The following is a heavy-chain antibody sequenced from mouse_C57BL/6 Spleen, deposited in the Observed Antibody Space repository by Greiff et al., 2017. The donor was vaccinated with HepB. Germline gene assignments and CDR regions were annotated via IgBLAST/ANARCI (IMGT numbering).Heavy chain of an antibody. J-gene: IGHJ2*01. V-gene: IGHV1-54*01. Sequence: QVQLQQSGAELVRPGTSVKVSCKASGYAFTNYLIEWVKQRPGQGLEWIGVINPGSGGTNYNEKFKGKATLTADKSSSTAYMQLSSLTSEDSAVYFCARSNWDEYFDYWGQGTTLTVSS. CDR2: INPGSGGT. D-gene: IGHD4-1*01. CDR3: ARSNWDEYFDY. CDR1: GYAFTNYL.